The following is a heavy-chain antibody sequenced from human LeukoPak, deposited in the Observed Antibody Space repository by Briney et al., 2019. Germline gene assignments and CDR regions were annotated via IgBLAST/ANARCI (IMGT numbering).Heavy chain of an antibody. CDR3: ARDYYDSRGEAFDI. J-gene: IGHJ3*02. CDR2: IYYSGST. Sequence: NSSETLSLTCTVSGGSISSYYWSWIRQPPGKGLEWIGYIYYSGSTNYNPSLKSRVTISVDTSKNQFSLKLNSVTAADTAVYYCARDYYDSRGEAFDIWGQGTMVTVSS. D-gene: IGHD3-22*01. CDR1: GGSISSYY. V-gene: IGHV4-59*01.